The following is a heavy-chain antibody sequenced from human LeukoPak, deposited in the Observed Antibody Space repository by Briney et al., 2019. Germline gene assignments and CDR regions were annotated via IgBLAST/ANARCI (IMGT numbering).Heavy chain of an antibody. CDR3: ARRGVGYRVGYSYIDY. D-gene: IGHD5-18*01. Sequence: SETPSLTCAVYGGSFSGYYWSWIRQPPGKGLEWIGEINHSGSTNYNPSLKSRVTISVDTSKNQFSLKLSSVTAADTAVYYCARRGVGYRVGYSYIDYWGQGTLVTVSS. CDR2: INHSGST. CDR1: GGSFSGYY. V-gene: IGHV4-34*01. J-gene: IGHJ4*02.